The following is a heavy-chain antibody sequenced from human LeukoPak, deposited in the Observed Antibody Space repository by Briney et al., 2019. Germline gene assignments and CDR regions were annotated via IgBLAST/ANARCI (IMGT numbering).Heavy chain of an antibody. CDR1: GFTFGDYA. CDR3: TRVATFGSVVLRFLEWLPAEDYYYGMDV. J-gene: IGHJ6*02. V-gene: IGHV3-49*04. Sequence: GGSLRLSCTASGFTFGDYAMSWVRQAPGKGLEWVGFIRSKAYGGTTEYAASVKGRFTISRDDSKSIAYLQMNSLKTEDTAVYYYTRVATFGSVVLRFLEWLPAEDYYYGMDVWGQGTTVTVSS. CDR2: IRSKAYGGTT. D-gene: IGHD3-3*01.